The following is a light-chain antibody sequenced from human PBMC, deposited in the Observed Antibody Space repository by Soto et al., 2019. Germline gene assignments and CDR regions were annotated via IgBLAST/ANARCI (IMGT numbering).Light chain of an antibody. V-gene: IGLV2-14*01. CDR2: EVS. J-gene: IGLJ1*01. Sequence: QSALTQPASVSGSPGQSITISCTGTSSDVGGYDYVSWYQHHPGKAPKLLIFEVSNRPSGVPNRFSGSKSGNTASLTISGRRAEDEADYYCCSYVGRNTDVFGTGTKLTVL. CDR3: CSYVGRNTDV. CDR1: SSDVGGYDY.